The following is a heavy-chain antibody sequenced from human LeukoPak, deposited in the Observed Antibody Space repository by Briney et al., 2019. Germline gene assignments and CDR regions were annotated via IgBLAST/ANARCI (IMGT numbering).Heavy chain of an antibody. D-gene: IGHD3-22*01. Sequence: SGGSLRLSCGASGFIFSTYSMTWVRQAPGKGLEWVATIKEDGFETYYVASVKGRFTISRDNAKNSLFLQMNSLRAEDTAVCFCATDDLKNRGYYNIEDWGQGTLVTVSP. V-gene: IGHV3-7*04. CDR1: GFIFSTYS. J-gene: IGHJ4*02. CDR3: ATDDLKNRGYYNIED. CDR2: IKEDGFET.